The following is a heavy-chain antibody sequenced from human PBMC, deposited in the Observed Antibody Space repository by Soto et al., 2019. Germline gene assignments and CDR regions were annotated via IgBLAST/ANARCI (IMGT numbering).Heavy chain of an antibody. V-gene: IGHV4-39*01. Sequence: QLQLQESGPGLVKPSETLSLTCTISGGSISTTNYYWGWIRQPPGKGLEWIGTIYNSRSTYYNPSLRSRVNIYVCTSNTQASLKPISVTAADTAVYYCARRGDYDRYFDPWGRGTLVTVSS. CDR3: ARRGDYDRYFDP. CDR2: IYNSRST. CDR1: GGSISTTNYY. D-gene: IGHD4-17*01. J-gene: IGHJ2*01.